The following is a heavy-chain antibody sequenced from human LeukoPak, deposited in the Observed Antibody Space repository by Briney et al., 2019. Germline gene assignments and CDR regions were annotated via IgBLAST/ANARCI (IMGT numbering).Heavy chain of an antibody. V-gene: IGHV7-4-1*02. CDR3: ARGEAGTRYYYYGMDV. CDR2: INTNTGNP. CDR1: GYTFTSYA. D-gene: IGHD6-19*01. J-gene: IGHJ6*02. Sequence: ASAKVSCKASGYTFTSYAMNWVRQAPGQGLEWMGWINTNTGNPTYAQGFTGRFVFSLDTSVSTAYLQISSLKAEDTAVYYCARGEAGTRYYYYGMDVWGQGTTVTVSS.